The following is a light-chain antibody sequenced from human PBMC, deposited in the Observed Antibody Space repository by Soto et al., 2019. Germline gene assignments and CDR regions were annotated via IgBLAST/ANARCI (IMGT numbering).Light chain of an antibody. CDR3: QQYHNWPPWT. CDR2: GAS. CDR1: QSVSSS. J-gene: IGKJ1*01. V-gene: IGKV3-15*01. Sequence: EIVMTQSPATLSVSPGERATLSCRASQSVSSSLAWYQQRPGQAPRLLIYGASTRATGIPARFSGSGSGTEFTLTISSLQSQDFAVYYCQQYHNWPPWTFGQGTKVDIK.